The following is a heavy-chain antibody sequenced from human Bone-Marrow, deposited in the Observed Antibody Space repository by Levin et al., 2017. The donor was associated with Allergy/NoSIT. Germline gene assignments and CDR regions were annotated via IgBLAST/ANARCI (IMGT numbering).Heavy chain of an antibody. CDR1: GFTFGDYA. CDR3: TRDREVASTVWWLDAFDI. Sequence: QAGGSLRLSCTGSGFTFGDYAMTWVRQAPGKGLEWVGFIRSKAYGGTTDYAASVRGRFTISRDDSKSIAYLQLNSLRSEDTAVYYCTRDREVASTVWWLDAFDIWGQGTMVTVSS. V-gene: IGHV3-49*04. CDR2: IRSKAYGGTT. D-gene: IGHD5-12*01. J-gene: IGHJ3*02.